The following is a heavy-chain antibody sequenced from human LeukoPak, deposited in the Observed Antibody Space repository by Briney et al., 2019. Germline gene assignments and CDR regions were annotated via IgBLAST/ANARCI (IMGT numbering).Heavy chain of an antibody. Sequence: GTSVKVSCKASGFTFTSSAVQWVRQARGQRLEWIGWIVVGSGDTNYAQKFQERVTITRDMSTSTAYMELSSLRSEDTAVYYCAARPARAFLWFGELFFDYWGQGTLVTVSS. CDR1: GFTFTSSA. CDR3: AARPARAFLWFGELFFDY. V-gene: IGHV1-58*01. CDR2: IVVGSGDT. D-gene: IGHD3-10*01. J-gene: IGHJ4*01.